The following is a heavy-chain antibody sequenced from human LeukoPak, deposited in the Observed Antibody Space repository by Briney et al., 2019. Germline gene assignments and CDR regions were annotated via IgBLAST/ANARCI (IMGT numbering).Heavy chain of an antibody. D-gene: IGHD4-17*01. CDR3: ARDGYGDYLEYFDS. Sequence: ASVKVSCKASGYTFTGYYMHWVRQAPGQGLEWMGWINPNSGDTNYAQKFQGRVTMTRDTSISTAYMELSRLRSDDTAVYYCARDGYGDYLEYFDSWGQGTLVTVSS. J-gene: IGHJ4*02. CDR1: GYTFTGYY. CDR2: INPNSGDT. V-gene: IGHV1-2*02.